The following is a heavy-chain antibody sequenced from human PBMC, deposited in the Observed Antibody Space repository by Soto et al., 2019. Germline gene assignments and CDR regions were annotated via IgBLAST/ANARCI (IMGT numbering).Heavy chain of an antibody. V-gene: IGHV3-13*04. J-gene: IGHJ4*02. D-gene: IGHD3-22*01. Sequence: VGSLRLSCSASGFTFSSYDMHWVRQGTGKGLEWVSAIGTTGDTYYAGSVKGRFTISRENAKNSLYLQMNSLRAGDTAIYFCARAIGPTLFDYWGQGTLVTVSS. CDR3: ARAIGPTLFDY. CDR1: GFTFSSYD. CDR2: IGTTGDT.